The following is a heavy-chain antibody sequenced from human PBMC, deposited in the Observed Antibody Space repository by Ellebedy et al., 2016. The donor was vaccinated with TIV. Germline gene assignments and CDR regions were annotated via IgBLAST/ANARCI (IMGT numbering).Heavy chain of an antibody. D-gene: IGHD6-13*01. Sequence: MPSETLSLTCTVSGGSISGYYWTWIRQPPGKGLEWIGYIYHSGSTNYNPSLKSRVTISVDTSKNQFSLKLNSVTAADTAVYYCARDSPGIEAAGPHFDYWGQGTLVTVSS. CDR3: ARDSPGIEAAGPHFDY. V-gene: IGHV4-59*01. CDR1: GGSISGYY. CDR2: IYHSGST. J-gene: IGHJ4*02.